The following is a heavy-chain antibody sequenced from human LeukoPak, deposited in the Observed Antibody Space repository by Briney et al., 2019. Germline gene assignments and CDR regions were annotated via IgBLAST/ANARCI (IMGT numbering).Heavy chain of an antibody. CDR3: ARGVGNYDYVWGSYPPYFDY. D-gene: IGHD3-16*02. CDR1: GFIFNNYW. V-gene: IGHV3-7*01. CDR2: IKYDGSAK. J-gene: IGHJ4*02. Sequence: GGSLRLSCAASGFIFNNYWMTWVRQAPGRGLELVAIIKYDGSAKFYVDSVKGRFTISRDNAKNSLYLQMNSLRAEDTAVYYCARGVGNYDYVWGSYPPYFDYWGQGTLVTVSS.